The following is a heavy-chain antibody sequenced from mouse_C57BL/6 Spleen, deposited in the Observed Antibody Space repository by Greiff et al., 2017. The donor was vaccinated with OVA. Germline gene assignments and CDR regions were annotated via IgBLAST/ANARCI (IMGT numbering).Heavy chain of an antibody. V-gene: IGHV1-22*01. CDR2: INPNNGGT. Sequence: DVKLVESGPELVKPGASVKMSCKASGYTFTDYNMHWVKQSHGKSLEWIGYINPNNGGTSYNQKFKGKATLTVNKSSSTAYMELRSLTSEDSAVYYCARGSSGYYFDYWGQGTTLTVSS. J-gene: IGHJ2*01. CDR3: ARGSSGYYFDY. CDR1: GYTFTDYN. D-gene: IGHD3-2*02.